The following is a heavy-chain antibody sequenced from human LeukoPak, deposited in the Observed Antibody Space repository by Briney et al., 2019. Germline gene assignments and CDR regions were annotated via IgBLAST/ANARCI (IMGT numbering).Heavy chain of an antibody. V-gene: IGHV3-23*01. CDR1: GITLSNYG. CDR3: AKRGVVIRVILVGFHREAYYFDS. D-gene: IGHD3-10*01. Sequence: PGGSLRLSCAVSGITLSNYGMSWVRQAPGKGLEWVAGISGSGGSRNYGDAVKGRFTISRDNAKNTLYLQMNSLRVEDTAVYFCAKRGVVIRVILVGFHREAYYFDSWGQGALVTVSS. CDR2: ISGSGGSR. J-gene: IGHJ4*02.